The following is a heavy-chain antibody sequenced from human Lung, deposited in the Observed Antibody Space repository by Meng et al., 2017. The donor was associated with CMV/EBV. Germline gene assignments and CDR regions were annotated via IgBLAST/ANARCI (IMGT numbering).Heavy chain of an antibody. D-gene: IGHD1-26*01. CDR1: GFTFSSYG. V-gene: IGHV3-33*06. CDR2: IWYDGSNK. Sequence: GESLKISCAASGFTFSSYGMHWVRQAPGKGLEWVAVIWYDGSNKYYADSVKGRFTISRDNSNNTLFLQMDSLGAEDTAVYYCAKIGSFTYYYYGMDVWGQGTTVTVSS. J-gene: IGHJ6*02. CDR3: AKIGSFTYYYYGMDV.